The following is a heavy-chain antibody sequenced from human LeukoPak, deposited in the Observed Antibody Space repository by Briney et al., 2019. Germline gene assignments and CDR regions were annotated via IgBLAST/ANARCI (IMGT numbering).Heavy chain of an antibody. CDR3: ASGRYYFDY. Sequence: GGSLRLSCAASGFTVSSNYMSWVRQVPGKGLKWVSLIYSVGSTKYADSVKGRFTISRDNSKNTLYLQMNSLRAEDTAVYYCASGRYYFDYWGQGTLVTVSS. CDR2: IYSVGST. J-gene: IGHJ4*02. V-gene: IGHV3-53*01. CDR1: GFTVSSNY.